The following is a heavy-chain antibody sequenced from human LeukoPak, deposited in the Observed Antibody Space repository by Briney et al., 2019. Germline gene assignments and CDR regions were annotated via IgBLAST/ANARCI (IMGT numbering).Heavy chain of an antibody. CDR1: GFTFGTYG. Sequence: GGSLRLSCAASGFTFGTYGMHWVRQAPGKGLEWVAVVSYHGRNKHYADSVQGRFTISRDNSKNTLYLQMNSLRAEDTAVYYCATCEYSSSPAYYYYGMDVWGQGTTVTVSS. CDR3: ATCEYSSSPAYYYYGMDV. J-gene: IGHJ6*02. D-gene: IGHD6-6*01. V-gene: IGHV3-30*03. CDR2: VSYHGRNK.